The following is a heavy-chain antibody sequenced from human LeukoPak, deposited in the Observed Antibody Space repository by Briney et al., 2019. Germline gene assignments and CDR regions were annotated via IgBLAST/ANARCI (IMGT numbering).Heavy chain of an antibody. J-gene: IGHJ4*02. D-gene: IGHD3-3*01. V-gene: IGHV1-2*06. CDR1: GYTFTGYY. CDR2: INPNSGGT. CDR3: ARREIFGVVTGIDY. Sequence: ASVTVYCKASGYTFTGYYMHWVRQAPGQGLEWMGRINPNSGGTNYAQKFQGRVTMTRDTSISTAYMELSRLRSDDTAVYYCARREIFGVVTGIDYWGQGTLVTVSS.